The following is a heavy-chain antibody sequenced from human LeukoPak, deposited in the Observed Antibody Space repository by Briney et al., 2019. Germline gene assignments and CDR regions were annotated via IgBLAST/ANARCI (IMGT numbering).Heavy chain of an antibody. J-gene: IGHJ4*02. Sequence: TLSLTCTDSGGSISSGTYYWSWIRQPAGKGLEWIGRFYTSENTNYNPSLKSRVTISLDTSKNQFSLKLSSVTAADTAVYYCARDDFGIVGFAYWGQGTLVTVSS. V-gene: IGHV4-61*02. D-gene: IGHD2/OR15-2a*01. CDR1: GGSISSGTYY. CDR3: ARDDFGIVGFAY. CDR2: FYTSENT.